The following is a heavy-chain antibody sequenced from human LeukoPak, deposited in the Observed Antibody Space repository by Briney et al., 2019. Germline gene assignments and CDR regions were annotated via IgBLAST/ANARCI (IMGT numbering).Heavy chain of an antibody. J-gene: IGHJ4*02. V-gene: IGHV1-18*01. CDR2: ISAYNGNT. D-gene: IGHD3-22*01. Sequence: ASVKVSCKASGYTFTSYGISWVRQAPGQGLEWMGWISAYNGNTNYAQKLQGRVTMTTDTSTSTAYMELRSLRSDDTAVYYCARDLTYYYDSSGLSETTPFDYWGQGTLVTVSS. CDR1: GYTFTSYG. CDR3: ARDLTYYYDSSGLSETTPFDY.